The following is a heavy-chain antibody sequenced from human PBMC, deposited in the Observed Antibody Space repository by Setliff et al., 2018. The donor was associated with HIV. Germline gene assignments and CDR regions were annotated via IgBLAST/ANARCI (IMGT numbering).Heavy chain of an antibody. CDR1: GVSIVSGGFY. Sequence: SETLSLTCSVSGVSIVSGGFYFSWIRHHPGKGLEWIGTVYYTGKTYYDPSLQSRLTMSADTSKNQLYLKINSVTAADTAVYFCARDLHANYHVVDIWGPGTMVTVSS. J-gene: IGHJ3*02. CDR2: VYYTGKT. D-gene: IGHD2-15*01. CDR3: ARDLHANYHVVDI. V-gene: IGHV4-31*03.